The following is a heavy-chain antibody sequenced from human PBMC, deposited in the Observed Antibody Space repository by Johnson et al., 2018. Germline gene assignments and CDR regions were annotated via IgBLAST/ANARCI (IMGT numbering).Heavy chain of an antibody. CDR3: ATDLLPIYDYVSPPRHDAFDI. CDR2: FDTEVSEP. J-gene: IGHJ3*02. CDR1: GYTPTDLS. D-gene: IGHD3-16*01. Sequence: QVQLVQSGAEVKKXGASVKVSCKLSGYTPTDLSIHWVRQAPGQGLEWMGGFDTEVSEPIYAQKFQGRVTMTEDPSTDTYYGDLSGLRSEDTAVYYCATDLLPIYDYVSPPRHDAFDIWGQGTMVTVSS. V-gene: IGHV1-24*01.